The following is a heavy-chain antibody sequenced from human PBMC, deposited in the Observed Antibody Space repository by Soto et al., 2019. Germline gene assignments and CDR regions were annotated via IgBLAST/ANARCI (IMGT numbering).Heavy chain of an antibody. CDR2: IWYDGSNK. J-gene: IGHJ4*02. Sequence: QVQLVESGGGVVQPGRSLRLSCAASGFTFSSYGMHWVRQAPGKGLEWVAVIWYDGSNKYYADSVKGRFTISRDNSENTLYLQMNSLKAEDTAVYYCARDLMVRGVIITLSDYWGQGTLVTVSS. D-gene: IGHD3-10*01. CDR1: GFTFSSYG. V-gene: IGHV3-33*01. CDR3: ARDLMVRGVIITLSDY.